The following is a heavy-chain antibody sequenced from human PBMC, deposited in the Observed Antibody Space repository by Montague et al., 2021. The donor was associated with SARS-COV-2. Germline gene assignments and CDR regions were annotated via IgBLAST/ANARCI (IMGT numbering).Heavy chain of an antibody. V-gene: IGHV4-61*08. CDR2: IYNTGXT. J-gene: IGHJ3*02. D-gene: IGHD2-2*01. Sequence: SETLSLTCTVSGGSVTSGDYYWTWIRQPPGKGLEWIGYIYNTGXTXYXXXXKSRVTISMDTSKNQFFLKVDSVSAADTAVYYCATEMPAYDVFDIWGQGTMVTVSS. CDR1: GGSVTSGDYY. CDR3: ATEMPAYDVFDI.